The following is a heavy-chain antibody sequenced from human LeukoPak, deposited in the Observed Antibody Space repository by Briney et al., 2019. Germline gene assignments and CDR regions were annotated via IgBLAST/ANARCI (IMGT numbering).Heavy chain of an antibody. CDR2: INPNSGGT. D-gene: IGHD6-6*01. V-gene: IGHV1-2*02. J-gene: IGHJ4*02. CDR1: GYTFTGYY. CDR3: ARTPVYSSSSGFDY. Sequence: ASVKVSCKASGYTFTGYYMHWVRQAPGQGLEWMGWINPNSGGTNYAQKFQGRVTMTRDTSISTAYVELSRLRSDDTAVYYCARTPVYSSSSGFDYWGQGTLVTVSS.